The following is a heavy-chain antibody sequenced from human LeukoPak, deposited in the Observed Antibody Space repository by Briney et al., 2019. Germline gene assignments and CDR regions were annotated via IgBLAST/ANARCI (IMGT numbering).Heavy chain of an antibody. V-gene: IGHV4-39*01. Sequence: SETLSLTCTVSGGSISSSSYYWGWIRQPPGKGLEWIGSIYYSGSTYYNPSLKSRVTISVDTFKNQFSLKLSSVTAADTAVYYCARLVVAALYYFDYWGQGTLVTVSS. CDR2: IYYSGST. CDR3: ARLVVAALYYFDY. CDR1: GGSISSSSYY. D-gene: IGHD2-15*01. J-gene: IGHJ4*02.